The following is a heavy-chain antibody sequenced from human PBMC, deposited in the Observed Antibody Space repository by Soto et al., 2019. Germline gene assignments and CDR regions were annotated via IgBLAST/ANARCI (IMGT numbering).Heavy chain of an antibody. CDR3: ARGAGTFDY. Sequence: GGSLRLSCAASGFSLSDYYMTWIRQAPGKGLEWLSYIDSGENIIYYADSVKGRLTISRDNAKNSLYLQMNSLRAEDTAVYYCARGAGTFDYWGQGSLVTVSS. J-gene: IGHJ4*02. V-gene: IGHV3-11*01. D-gene: IGHD3-10*01. CDR2: IDSGENII. CDR1: GFSLSDYY.